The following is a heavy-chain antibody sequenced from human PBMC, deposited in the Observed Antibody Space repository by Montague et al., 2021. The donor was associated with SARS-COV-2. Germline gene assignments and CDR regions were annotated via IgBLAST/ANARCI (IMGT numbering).Heavy chain of an antibody. D-gene: IGHD6-13*01. CDR2: IYYSGST. V-gene: IGHV4-61*08. CDR1: GFPLSTSGMC. CDR3: ARDTEGYISSWYHDY. Sequence: LVKPTQTLTLTCTFSGFPLSTSGMCVSWIRQPPGKGLEWIGYIYYSGSTNYNPSLKSRVTISVDTSKNQFSLKLSSVTAADTAVYYCARDTEGYISSWYHDYWGQGTLVTVSS. J-gene: IGHJ4*02.